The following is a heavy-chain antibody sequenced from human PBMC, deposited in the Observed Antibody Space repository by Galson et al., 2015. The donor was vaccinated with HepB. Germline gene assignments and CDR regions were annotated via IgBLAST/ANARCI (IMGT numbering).Heavy chain of an antibody. Sequence: SVKVSCKASGYTFSTYSITWVRQAPGQGLEWMEWISPYNRHTDYAQKFQGRVTMTTDTSTSAAYMELRSLRSDDTAVYYCARGALVVVVGATLKNWFDPWGQGTLVTVSS. CDR1: GYTFSTYS. CDR3: ARGALVVVVGATLKNWFDP. J-gene: IGHJ5*02. D-gene: IGHD2-15*01. V-gene: IGHV1-18*01. CDR2: ISPYNRHT.